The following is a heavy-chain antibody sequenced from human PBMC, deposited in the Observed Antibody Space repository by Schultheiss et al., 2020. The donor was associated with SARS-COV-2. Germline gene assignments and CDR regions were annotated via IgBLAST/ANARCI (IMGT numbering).Heavy chain of an antibody. CDR3: AATLYCSSTSCFGMDV. J-gene: IGHJ6*02. CDR2: ISAYNGNT. D-gene: IGHD2-2*01. V-gene: IGHV1-2*02. CDR1: GYTFSGYY. Sequence: ASVKVSCKASGYTFSGYYMHWVRQAPGQGLEWMGWISAYNGNTNYAQKLQERVTITRDMSTSTAYMELSSLRSEDTAVYYCAATLYCSSTSCFGMDVWGQGTTVTVSS.